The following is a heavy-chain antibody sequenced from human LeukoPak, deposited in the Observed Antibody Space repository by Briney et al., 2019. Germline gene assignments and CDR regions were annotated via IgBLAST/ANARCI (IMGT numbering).Heavy chain of an antibody. Sequence: GGSLRLSCAASGFTFSSYEMNWVRQAPGKGLEWVSYISSSGSSIYYADSVKGRFTISRDNAKNSLYLQMSSLRAEDTAVYYCARDGEDYDSSGYYYYFDYWGQGTLVTVSS. CDR2: ISSSGSSI. CDR3: ARDGEDYDSSGYYYYFDY. J-gene: IGHJ4*02. CDR1: GFTFSSYE. V-gene: IGHV3-48*03. D-gene: IGHD3-22*01.